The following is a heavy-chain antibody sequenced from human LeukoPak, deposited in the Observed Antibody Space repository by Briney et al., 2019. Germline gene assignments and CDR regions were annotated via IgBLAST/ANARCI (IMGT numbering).Heavy chain of an antibody. J-gene: IGHJ4*02. Sequence: GESREISWKGFGYSFTSFWIGWVRQMPGKGLEGLEIFYPGDSDTRYSPSCQGQVTISADKSISTAYLQWSSLKAWDTAMYYCARHSPYSGYDSAIPNLTVWGQGTLVTVSS. D-gene: IGHD5-12*01. CDR2: FYPGDSDT. V-gene: IGHV5-51*01. CDR1: GYSFTSFW. CDR3: ARHSPYSGYDSAIPNLTV.